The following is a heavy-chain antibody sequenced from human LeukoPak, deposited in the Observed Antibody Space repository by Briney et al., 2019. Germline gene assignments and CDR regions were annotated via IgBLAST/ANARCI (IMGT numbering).Heavy chain of an antibody. D-gene: IGHD3-10*01. CDR2: ISGSGGST. CDR1: GFTFSSYA. V-gene: IGHV3-23*01. Sequence: GGSLRLSCAASGFTFSSYAMSWVRQAPGKGLEWVSAISGSGGSTCYADSVKGRFTISRDNSKNTLYLQMNSLRAEDTAVYYCAKDRITMVRGVIIQYFDYWGQGTLVTVSS. J-gene: IGHJ4*02. CDR3: AKDRITMVRGVIIQYFDY.